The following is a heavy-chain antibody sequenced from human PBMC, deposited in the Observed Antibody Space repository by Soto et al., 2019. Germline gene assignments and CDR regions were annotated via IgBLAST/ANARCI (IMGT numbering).Heavy chain of an antibody. V-gene: IGHV1-3*01. CDR3: ARGPGGPDGPGDD. Sequence: QVQLVQSGAEVKKPGASVKVSCKASGYTFTSYAMQWVRQAPGQRLEWMGWINAGNGNTKYSQKFQGRVTITRDTPASTANMELSSLRSEDTAVYYCARGPGGPDGPGDDWGQGTLVTVSS. CDR2: INAGNGNT. CDR1: GYTFTSYA. J-gene: IGHJ4*02. D-gene: IGHD2-15*01.